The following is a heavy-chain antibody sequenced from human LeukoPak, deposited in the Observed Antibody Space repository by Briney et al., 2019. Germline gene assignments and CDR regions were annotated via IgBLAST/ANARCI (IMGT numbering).Heavy chain of an antibody. Sequence: SETLSFTCIVSGDSISSRSYYWDWIRQPPGKGLEWIGSFYYSGSTYYNPSLKSRVTISVDTSNNQFSLKLSSVTATDTAVYYCARHAHSGYSGYENAFDIWGQGTMVTVSS. D-gene: IGHD5-12*01. CDR3: ARHAHSGYSGYENAFDI. CDR1: GDSISSRSYY. V-gene: IGHV4-39*01. CDR2: FYYSGST. J-gene: IGHJ3*02.